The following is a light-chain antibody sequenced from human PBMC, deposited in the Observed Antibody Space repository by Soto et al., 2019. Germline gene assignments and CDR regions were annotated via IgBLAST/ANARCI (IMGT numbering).Light chain of an antibody. Sequence: DIQMTQSPSTLSASVGDRVTITCRASQSISSWLAWYQQKPGKAPKLLIYKASSLESGVPSWFSGSGSGTEFTLTISSLQPDDFATYFCQHYNSYSITFGQGTRLEIK. CDR3: QHYNSYSIT. J-gene: IGKJ5*01. V-gene: IGKV1-5*03. CDR2: KAS. CDR1: QSISSW.